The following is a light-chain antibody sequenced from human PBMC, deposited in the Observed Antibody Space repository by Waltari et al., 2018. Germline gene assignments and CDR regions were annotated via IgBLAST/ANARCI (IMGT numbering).Light chain of an antibody. J-gene: IGLJ3*02. CDR2: GHN. V-gene: IGLV1-40*01. Sequence: QSVLTQPPSVSGAPGQSIPISCTGSSSNIAAGYDVPWYQHLPGTAPKLLIYGHNDRPSGVPDRFSGSKSGTSASLAITGLQSEDEADYYCQSYDSSVSAWVFGGGTKLTVV. CDR1: SSNIAAGYD. CDR3: QSYDSSVSAWV.